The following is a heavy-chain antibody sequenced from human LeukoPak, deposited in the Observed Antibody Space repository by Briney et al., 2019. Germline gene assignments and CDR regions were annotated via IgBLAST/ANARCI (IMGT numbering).Heavy chain of an antibody. CDR3: ARDYGILRIRAFDI. J-gene: IGHJ3*02. CDR1: GFTFSSYW. V-gene: IGHV3-74*01. Sequence: GGTLRLSCAASGFTFSSYWMHWVRQAPGKGLVWVSRINSDGSSTSYADSVKGRFTISRDNAKNTLYLQMNSLRAEDTAVYYCARDYGILRIRAFDIWGQGTMVTVSS. D-gene: IGHD2-15*01. CDR2: INSDGSST.